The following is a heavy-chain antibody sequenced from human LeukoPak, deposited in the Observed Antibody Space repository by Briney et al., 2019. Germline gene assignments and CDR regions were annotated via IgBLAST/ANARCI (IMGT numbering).Heavy chain of an antibody. D-gene: IGHD3-10*01. CDR2: IWYDGSNK. CDR1: GFTFSSYG. Sequence: GGSLRLSCAASGFTFSSYGVHWVRQAPGKGLEWVAVIWYDGSNKYYADSVKGRFTISRDNSKNTLYLQMNSLRAEDTAVYYCARETNYYGSGSHNWFDPWGQGTLVTVSS. CDR3: ARETNYYGSGSHNWFDP. J-gene: IGHJ5*02. V-gene: IGHV3-33*01.